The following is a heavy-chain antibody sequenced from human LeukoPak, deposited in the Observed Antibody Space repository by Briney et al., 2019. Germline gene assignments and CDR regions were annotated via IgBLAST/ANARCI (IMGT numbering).Heavy chain of an antibody. V-gene: IGHV4-59*01. Sequence: GSLRLSCAASGFTFSSYAMSWVRQAPGKGLEWIGYIYYSGSTNYNPSLKSRVTISVDTSKNQFSLKLSSVTAADTAVYYCARTRTYGPFDYWGQGTLVTVSS. D-gene: IGHD3-10*01. J-gene: IGHJ4*02. CDR1: GFTFSSYA. CDR2: IYYSGST. CDR3: ARTRTYGPFDY.